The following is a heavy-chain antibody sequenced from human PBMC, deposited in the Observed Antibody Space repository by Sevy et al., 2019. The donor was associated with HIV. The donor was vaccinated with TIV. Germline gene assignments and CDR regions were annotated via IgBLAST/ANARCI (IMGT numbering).Heavy chain of an antibody. Sequence: GGSLRLSCAASGFNLDDYAMHWVRQAPGKGLEWVSGINWNSGSIAYADSVKGRFSISRDNAKNSLYLQLNSLRAEDTAAYYCAKEYGGWYTSTWYFFDYWGQGTLVTVSS. CDR2: INWNSGSI. CDR3: AKEYGGWYTSTWYFFDY. V-gene: IGHV3-9*01. D-gene: IGHD6-13*01. J-gene: IGHJ4*02. CDR1: GFNLDDYA.